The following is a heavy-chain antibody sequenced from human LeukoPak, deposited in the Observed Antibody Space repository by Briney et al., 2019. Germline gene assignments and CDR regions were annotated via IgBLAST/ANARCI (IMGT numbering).Heavy chain of an antibody. CDR3: AREGGPYRPLDY. CDR2: IYHSGST. J-gene: IGHJ4*02. CDR1: GGSISSSNW. V-gene: IGHV4-4*02. Sequence: SGTLSLTCAVSGGSISSSNWWSWARQPPGKGLEWIGEIYHSGSTNYNPSLKSRVAISVDKSENHISLKLTSVTAADTAVYYCAREGGPYRPLDYSGQGTLVTVAS.